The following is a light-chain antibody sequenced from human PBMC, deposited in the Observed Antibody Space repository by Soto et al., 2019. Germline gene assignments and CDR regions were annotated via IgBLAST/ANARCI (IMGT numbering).Light chain of an antibody. V-gene: IGKV1-5*01. CDR3: QQYHSYGT. J-gene: IGKJ1*01. CDR2: DAS. CDR1: QNSISR. Sequence: DFQMTQSPSTLSASVGARVTITCRASQNSISRLAWFQQKPGKADKLRIYDASSLESGGPQRFSGSGSGTEFTLTISSLQTDDFSTYYCQQYHSYGTFGQGTKV.